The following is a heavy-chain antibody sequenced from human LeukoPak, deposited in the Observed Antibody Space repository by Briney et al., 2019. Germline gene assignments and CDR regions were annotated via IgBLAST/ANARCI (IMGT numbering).Heavy chain of an antibody. V-gene: IGHV1-8*01. J-gene: IGHJ5*02. CDR1: GYTFTSYD. CDR3: ARSYSSSSSPYNWFDP. D-gene: IGHD6-13*01. CDR2: MNPNSGNT. Sequence: GASVKVSCKASGYTFTSYDINWVRQAPGQGLEWMGWMNPNSGNTGYAQKFQGRVTMTRNTSISTAYMELSSLRSEDTAVYYCARSYSSSSSPYNWFDPWGQGTLVTVSS.